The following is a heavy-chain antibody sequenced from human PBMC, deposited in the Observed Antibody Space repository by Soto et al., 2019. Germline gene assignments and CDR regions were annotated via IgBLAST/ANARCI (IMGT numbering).Heavy chain of an antibody. D-gene: IGHD1-1*01. CDR3: ASRRNSYGTYDY. CDR2: IIPILGIA. J-gene: IGHJ4*02. V-gene: IGHV1-69*02. Sequence: GASVKVSCKASGGTFSSYTISWVRQAPGQGLEWMGRIIPILGIANYAQKFQGRVTITADKSTSTAYMELSSLRVEDTAIYYCASRRNSYGTYDYWGQGTLVTVSS. CDR1: GGTFSSYT.